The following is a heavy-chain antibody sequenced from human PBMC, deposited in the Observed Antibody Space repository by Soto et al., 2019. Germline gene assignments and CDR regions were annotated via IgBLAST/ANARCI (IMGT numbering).Heavy chain of an antibody. CDR3: ASASIPTVPDFDY. D-gene: IGHD4-17*01. J-gene: IGHJ4*02. CDR1: GGAMSSYY. V-gene: IGHV4-59*01. CDR2: VYYSGSS. Sequence: SESRSLTCTVAGGAMSSYYWSWIRQPPGKGLEWIGYVYYSGSSNYNLSRKSRVTISKDTSKNQMCRKLSSVTAADTAEYYCASASIPTVPDFDYWRQGTLVTVSS.